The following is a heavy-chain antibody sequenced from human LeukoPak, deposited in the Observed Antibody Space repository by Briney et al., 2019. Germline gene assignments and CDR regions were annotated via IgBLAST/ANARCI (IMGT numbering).Heavy chain of an antibody. CDR1: GGSFSGYY. D-gene: IGHD5-18*01. J-gene: IGHJ4*02. Sequence: SETLSLTCAVYGGSFSGYYWSWIRQPPGKGLEWIGEINHSGSTNYNPSLKSRVTISVDTSKNQFSLKLSSVTAADTAVYYCAYRGYSYGLRDYRGQGTLVTVSS. V-gene: IGHV4-34*01. CDR2: INHSGST. CDR3: AYRGYSYGLRDY.